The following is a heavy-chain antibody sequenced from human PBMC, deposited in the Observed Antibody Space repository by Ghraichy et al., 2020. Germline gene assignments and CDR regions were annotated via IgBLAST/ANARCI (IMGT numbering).Heavy chain of an antibody. CDR2: ISGSGGST. V-gene: IGHV3-23*01. CDR3: AKVRCGGDCLHDAFDI. CDR1: GFTFSSYA. D-gene: IGHD2-21*02. Sequence: GGSLRLSCAASGFTFSSYAMSWVRQAPGKGLEWVSAISGSGGSTYYADSVKGRFTISRDNSKNTLYLQMNSLRAEDTAVYYCAKVRCGGDCLHDAFDIWGQGTMVTVSS. J-gene: IGHJ3*02.